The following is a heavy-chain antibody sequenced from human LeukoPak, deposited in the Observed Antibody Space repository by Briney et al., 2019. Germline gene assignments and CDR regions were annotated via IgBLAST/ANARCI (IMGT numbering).Heavy chain of an antibody. CDR1: GFTFSSYG. CDR3: ANNNRYLTSPPGGY. D-gene: IGHD1-14*01. CDR2: ISYDGSNK. Sequence: GSLRLSCAASGFTFSSYGMHWVRQAPGKGLEWVAVISYDGSNKYYADSVKGRFTISRDNSKNTLYLQMNSLRAEDTAVYYCANNNRYLTSPPGGYWGQGTLVTVSS. V-gene: IGHV3-30*18. J-gene: IGHJ4*02.